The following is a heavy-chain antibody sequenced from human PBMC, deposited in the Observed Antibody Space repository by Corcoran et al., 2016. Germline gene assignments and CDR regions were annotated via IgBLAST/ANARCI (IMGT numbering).Heavy chain of an antibody. J-gene: IGHJ6*02. D-gene: IGHD1-1*01. CDR2: IGTAGDT. Sequence: EVQLVESGGGLVQPGGSLRLSCAASGFTFSSYDMHWVRQATGKGLEWVSAIGTAGDTYYPGSVKGRFTISRENAKNSLYLQMNSLRAGDTAVYYCARGDRSTNRIGCMDVWGQGTTVTVSS. CDR1: GFTFSSYD. CDR3: ARGDRSTNRIGCMDV. V-gene: IGHV3-13*01.